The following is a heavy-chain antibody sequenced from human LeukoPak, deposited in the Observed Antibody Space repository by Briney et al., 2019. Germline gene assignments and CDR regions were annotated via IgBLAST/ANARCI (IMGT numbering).Heavy chain of an antibody. CDR3: ARTLDWEVLGDY. D-gene: IGHD1-26*01. CDR2: MNPNSGNT. J-gene: IGHJ4*02. CDR1: GYTFTSYD. Sequence: ASVKVSCKASGYTFTSYDINWVRQATGQGLEWMGWMNPNSGNTGFAQKFQGRVTMTRNTSISTAYMELSSLTSEDTAVYYCARTLDWEVLGDYWGQGTLVTVSS. V-gene: IGHV1-8*01.